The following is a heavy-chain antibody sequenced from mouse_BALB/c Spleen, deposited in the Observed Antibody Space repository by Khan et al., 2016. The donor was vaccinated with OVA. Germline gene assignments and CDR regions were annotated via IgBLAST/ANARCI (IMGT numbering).Heavy chain of an antibody. J-gene: IGHJ2*01. D-gene: IGHD1-1*01. CDR2: INPHIGET. V-gene: IGHV1-20*02. Sequence: VQLQQSGPELVKPGASVKISCKASGYSFTGYFMNWVMQSHGKSLEWIGRINPHIGETFYNQKFKGKATLTVDESSSTVHMKLRSLASEDSAVYYCARIYGSDFDYWGQGTTLTVSA. CDR1: GYSFTGYF. CDR3: ARIYGSDFDY.